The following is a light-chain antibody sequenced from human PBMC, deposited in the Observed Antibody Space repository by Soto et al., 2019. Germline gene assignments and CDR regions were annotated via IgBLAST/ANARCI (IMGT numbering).Light chain of an antibody. CDR3: SSYAGTYSVL. CDR2: DVN. CDR1: SSDVGTYNH. V-gene: IGLV2-11*01. Sequence: QSALTQPRSVSGSPGQSVTISCTGTSSDVGTYNHVSWYQQHPGKAPKVMIYDVNKRSSTVPDRFSGSKSGNTASLTISGLQAEDEADYYCSSYAGTYSVLFGGGTKVTVL. J-gene: IGLJ2*01.